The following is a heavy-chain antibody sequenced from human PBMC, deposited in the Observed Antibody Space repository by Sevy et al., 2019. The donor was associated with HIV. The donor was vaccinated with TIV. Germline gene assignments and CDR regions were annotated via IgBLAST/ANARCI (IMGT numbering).Heavy chain of an antibody. CDR3: ARDLEFYDSGDYGPAFMPDY. V-gene: IGHV3-33*01. Sequence: GGSLRLSCAASGFTFSCYGMHWVRQGPGKGLEWVAVIWFDGSNTYYADSVKGRFTISRDIAKNTLHLQMNSLRAEDTAVYYCARDLEFYDSGDYGPAFMPDYWGQGTLVTVSS. CDR2: IWFDGSNT. D-gene: IGHD4-17*01. J-gene: IGHJ4*02. CDR1: GFTFSCYG.